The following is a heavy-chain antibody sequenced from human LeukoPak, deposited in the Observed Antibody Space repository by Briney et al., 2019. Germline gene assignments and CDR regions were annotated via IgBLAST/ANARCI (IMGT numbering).Heavy chain of an antibody. CDR1: VGSISADD. V-gene: IGHV4-59*01. CDR2: IYYSGST. J-gene: IGHJ5*02. Sequence: SETLSLTCTVRVGSISADDWSCGRQPPGKGLEWIGYIYYSGSTNYNPSLKSRVTISVDPSKNQFSLKLNSLTAAATAVYYCASGHRSVANNWFDPWGQGTLVTVSS. CDR3: ASGHRSVANNWFDP. D-gene: IGHD3-3*01.